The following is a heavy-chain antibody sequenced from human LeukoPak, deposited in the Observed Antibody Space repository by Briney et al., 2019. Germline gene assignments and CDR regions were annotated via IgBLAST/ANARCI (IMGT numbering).Heavy chain of an antibody. CDR3: ARSRDFWSGSSNWFDP. Sequence: ASVKVSCKASGYTFTSYGISWVRQAPGQGLEWMGWISAYNGNTNHAQKLQGRVTMTTDTSTSTAYMELRSLRSDDTAVYYCARSRDFWSGSSNWFDPWGQGTLVTVSS. J-gene: IGHJ5*02. D-gene: IGHD3-3*01. V-gene: IGHV1-18*01. CDR2: ISAYNGNT. CDR1: GYTFTSYG.